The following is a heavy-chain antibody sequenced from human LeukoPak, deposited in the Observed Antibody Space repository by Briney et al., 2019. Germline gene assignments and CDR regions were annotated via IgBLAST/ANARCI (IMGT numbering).Heavy chain of an antibody. CDR3: ARTRGSYGKIDAFDI. V-gene: IGHV4-31*11. D-gene: IGHD3-16*01. CDR1: GGSIATSNFC. J-gene: IGHJ3*02. Sequence: SETLSLTCAVSGGSIATSNFCWTWIRQPPGKGLEWIGYIYYSGTTYYNSSLKTRLTMSLDTSKNHFSLQLSSVTAADTAVYYCARTRGSYGKIDAFDIWGQGTMVSVSS. CDR2: IYYSGTT.